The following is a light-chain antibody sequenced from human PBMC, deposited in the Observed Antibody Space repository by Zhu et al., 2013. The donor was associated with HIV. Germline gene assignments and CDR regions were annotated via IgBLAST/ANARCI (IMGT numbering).Light chain of an antibody. CDR3: LQYNNWPPVT. CDR1: QGVGNN. J-gene: IGKJ5*01. CDR2: GAS. V-gene: IGKV3-15*01. Sequence: EIALTQSPATLSVSSGERATLSCRASQGVGNNLAWYQQIPGQPPRLLIYGASTRATDIPARFIGSGSGTQFTLTITSLQSEDFAVYFCLQYNNWPPVTFGQGTRLEI.